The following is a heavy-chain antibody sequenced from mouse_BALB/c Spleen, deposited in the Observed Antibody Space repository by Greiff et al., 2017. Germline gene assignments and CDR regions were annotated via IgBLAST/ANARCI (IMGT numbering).Heavy chain of an antibody. D-gene: IGHD1-2*01. CDR1: GFTFSDYY. J-gene: IGHJ1*01. V-gene: IGHV5-4*02. Sequence: EVKLMESGGGLVKPGGSLKLSCAASGFTFSDYYMYWVRQTPEKRLEWVATISDGGSYTYYPDSVKDRFTISRDNARNILYLQMSSLRSEDTAMYYCASLITTVWYFDVWGAGTTVTVSS. CDR3: ASLITTVWYFDV. CDR2: ISDGGSYT.